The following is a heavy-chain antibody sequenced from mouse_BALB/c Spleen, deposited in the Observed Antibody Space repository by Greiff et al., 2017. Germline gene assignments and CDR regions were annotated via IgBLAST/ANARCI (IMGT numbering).Heavy chain of an antibody. J-gene: IGHJ2*01. Sequence: FQLQQSGAELMKPGASVKISCKATGYTFSSYWIEWVKQRPGHGLEWIGEILPGSGSTNYNEKFKGKATFTADTSSNTAYMQLSSLTSEDSAVYYCARFWDGYYFDYWGQGTTLTVSS. CDR3: ARFWDGYYFDY. V-gene: IGHV1-9*01. CDR1: GYTFSSYW. CDR2: ILPGSGST. D-gene: IGHD4-1*01.